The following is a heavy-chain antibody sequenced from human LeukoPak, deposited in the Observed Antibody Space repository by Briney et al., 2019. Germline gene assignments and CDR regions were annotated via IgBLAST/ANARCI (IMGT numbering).Heavy chain of an antibody. D-gene: IGHD3-9*01. J-gene: IGHJ5*01. CDR3: ARDIPGLRYFDWLFS. V-gene: IGHV3-30-3*01. Sequence: GGSLRLSCAASGFTFSSYAMHWVRQAPGKGLEWVAVISYDGSNKYYADSEKGRFTISRDNSKNTLYLQMNSLRAEDTAVYYCARDIPGLRYFDWLFSWGQGTLVTVSS. CDR2: ISYDGSNK. CDR1: GFTFSSYA.